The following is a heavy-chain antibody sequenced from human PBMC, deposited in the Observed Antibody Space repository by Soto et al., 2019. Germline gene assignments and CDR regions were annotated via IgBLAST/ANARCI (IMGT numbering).Heavy chain of an antibody. CDR3: TSGSDY. Sequence: AGSLRLSCAASGFTFSTHWMSWVRQPPGKGLEWVANIKQDGSEKYYVDSVKGRFTISRDNAKNSLYLQMNGLRAEDTAVYYCTSGSDYWGQGTLVTVSS. CDR1: GFTFSTHW. V-gene: IGHV3-7*01. CDR2: IKQDGSEK. J-gene: IGHJ4*02.